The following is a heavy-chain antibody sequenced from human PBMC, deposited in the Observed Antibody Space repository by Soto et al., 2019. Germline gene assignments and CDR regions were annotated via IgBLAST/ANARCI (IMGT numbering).Heavy chain of an antibody. CDR1: GDTVSNFA. D-gene: IGHD5-18*01. CDR3: ARVDTSLFEGGEWFDP. V-gene: IGHV1-69*01. CDR2: IIPTFGTT. Sequence: QVQLVQSGAEVKKPGSSVKVSCKASGDTVSNFAIIWVRQAPGQGLEWMGGIIPTFGTTDYAQSFQGRVSITAEEPTHTAYMELYSLRSEETAIYFCARVDTSLFEGGEWFDPWGQGTLITVSS. J-gene: IGHJ5*02.